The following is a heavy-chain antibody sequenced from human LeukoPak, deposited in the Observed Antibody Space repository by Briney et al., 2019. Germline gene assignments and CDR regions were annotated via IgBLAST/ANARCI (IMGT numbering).Heavy chain of an antibody. Sequence: ASVKVSCKTSGYTFTDYYLHWVRQAPGQGLEWMGWMSPNSGGTNFAQNFQGRVTTTSDTSISTAYMELSRLRSDDTAVYYCARAISGGSPITASDYWGQGTLVTVSS. D-gene: IGHD2-15*01. CDR1: GYTFTDYY. CDR3: ARAISGGSPITASDY. V-gene: IGHV1-2*02. J-gene: IGHJ4*02. CDR2: MSPNSGGT.